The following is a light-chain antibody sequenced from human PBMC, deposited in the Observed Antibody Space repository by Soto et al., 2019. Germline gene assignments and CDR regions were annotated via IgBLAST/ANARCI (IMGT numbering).Light chain of an antibody. J-gene: IGKJ4*01. CDR3: QQYKSFSLT. CDR2: KTS. V-gene: IGKV1-5*03. Sequence: DIQMTQSPSTLSASVGDRVTITCRASQSINNWLAWYQQKPGKAPRHLIYKTSDLESGVPSRFSGSGSGTEFSLTISSLQPDDFATYYCQQYKSFSLTFGGGTKVDIK. CDR1: QSINNW.